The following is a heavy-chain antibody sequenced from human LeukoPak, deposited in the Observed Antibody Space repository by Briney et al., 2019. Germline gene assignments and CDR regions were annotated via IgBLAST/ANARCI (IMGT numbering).Heavy chain of an antibody. CDR1: GYTFTSYD. CDR2: MNPNSGNT. CDR3: ARDDAGAAASSDY. V-gene: IGHV1-8*01. J-gene: IGHJ4*02. D-gene: IGHD6-13*01. Sequence: ASVKVSCKASGYTFTSYDINWVRQAPGQGLEWMGWMNPNSGNTGYAQKFQGRVTMTRNTSISTAYMELSSLRSEDTAVYYCARDDAGAAASSDYWGQGTLVTVSS.